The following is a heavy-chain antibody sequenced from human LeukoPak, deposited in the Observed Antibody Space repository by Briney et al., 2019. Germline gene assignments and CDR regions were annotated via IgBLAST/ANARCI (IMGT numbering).Heavy chain of an antibody. CDR2: IYYSGTT. Sequence: SETLSLTCSVSGGSITSTTRYWGWIRQPPGKGLEWIGTIYYSGTTYYNPSLKSRVTISVDTSKNQFSLKLSSVTAADTAVYYCARLVGAATDPFDYWGQEPWSPSPQ. CDR3: ARLVGAATDPFDY. CDR1: GGSITSTTRY. D-gene: IGHD2-15*01. V-gene: IGHV4-39*01. J-gene: IGHJ4*01.